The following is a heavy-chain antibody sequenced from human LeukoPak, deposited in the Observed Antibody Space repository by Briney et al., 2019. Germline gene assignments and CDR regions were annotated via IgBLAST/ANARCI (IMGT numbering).Heavy chain of an antibody. J-gene: IGHJ6*02. CDR2: IIPIFGTA. Sequence: WASVKVSCKASGGTFSSYAISWVRRAPGQGLEWMGGIIPIFGTANYAQKFQGRVTITADESTSTAYMELSSLRSEDTAVYYCARPSSSYHHYNPYYYYGMDVWGQGTTVTVSS. CDR1: GGTFSSYA. D-gene: IGHD2-15*01. V-gene: IGHV1-69*01. CDR3: ARPSSSYHHYNPYYYYGMDV.